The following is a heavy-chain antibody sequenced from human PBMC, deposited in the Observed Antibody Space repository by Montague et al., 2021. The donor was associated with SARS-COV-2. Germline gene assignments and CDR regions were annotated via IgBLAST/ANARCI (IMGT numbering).Heavy chain of an antibody. D-gene: IGHD3-3*01. Sequence: SETLSLTCTVSGGSVNSGSYHWNWIRQPPGKGLEWIGYIYYSGSTSYNPSLKSRVTISLDTSKNRFSLNLTSVTPADTALYFCARELEIHDFLSGYYIGDWGQGTLVTVSS. V-gene: IGHV4-61*01. J-gene: IGHJ4*02. CDR1: GGSVNSGSYH. CDR2: IYYSGST. CDR3: ARELEIHDFLSGYYIGD.